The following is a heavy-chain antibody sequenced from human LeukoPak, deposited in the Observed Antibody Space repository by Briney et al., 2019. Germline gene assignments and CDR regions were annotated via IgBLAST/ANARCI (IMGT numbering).Heavy chain of an antibody. CDR3: ARDGGAAAGTLYYYYYYGMDV. D-gene: IGHD6-13*01. V-gene: IGHV1-46*01. J-gene: IGHJ6*02. CDR1: GYTFTIYY. Sequence: VASVKVSCKASGYTFTIYYMHWVRQAPGQGLEWMGIINPSGGSTSYAQKFQGRVTMTRDTSTSTVYMELSSLRSEDTAVYYCARDGGAAAGTLYYYYYYGMDVWGQGTTVTVSS. CDR2: INPSGGST.